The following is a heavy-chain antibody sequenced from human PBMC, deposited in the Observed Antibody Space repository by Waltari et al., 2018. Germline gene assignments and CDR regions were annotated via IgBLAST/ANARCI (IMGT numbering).Heavy chain of an antibody. V-gene: IGHV1-69*12. CDR2: IIPIFGKA. Sequence: QVQLVQSGAEVKKPGSSVKVSCKASGGTFSSYAISWVRQAPGQGLEWMGGIIPIFGKANYAQKVQGRVTITADESTSTAYMELSSLRAEDTAVYYCARGRLYCSSTSCYEGRLYYMDVWGKGTTVTISS. CDR1: GGTFSSYA. J-gene: IGHJ6*03. CDR3: ARGRLYCSSTSCYEGRLYYMDV. D-gene: IGHD2-2*01.